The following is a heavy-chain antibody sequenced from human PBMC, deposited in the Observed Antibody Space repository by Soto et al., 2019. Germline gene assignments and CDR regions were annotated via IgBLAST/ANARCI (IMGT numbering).Heavy chain of an antibody. D-gene: IGHD1-7*01. CDR2: IKSKTDGGTT. Sequence: GGSLRLSCAASGFTFSNAWMSWVRQAPGKGLEWVGRIKSKTDGGTTDYAAPVKGRFTISRDDSKNTLYLQMNSLKTEDTAVYYCTTVLTGWNSPFFDYWGQGTLVTVSS. J-gene: IGHJ4*02. CDR1: GFTFSNAW. CDR3: TTVLTGWNSPFFDY. V-gene: IGHV3-15*01.